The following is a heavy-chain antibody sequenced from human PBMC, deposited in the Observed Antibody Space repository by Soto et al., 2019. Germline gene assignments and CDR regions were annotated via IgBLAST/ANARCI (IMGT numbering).Heavy chain of an antibody. CDR3: SRDLAAVDH. CDR2: IKPASGST. CDR1: GYTFTHYY. D-gene: IGHD6-13*01. Sequence: QVQLVQSGAEVKKPGASVKVSCRTSGYTFTHYYIHWVRQAPGQGLEWLGIIKPASGSTNYAQDFQGSVTLTMDTSTTTVYMELSGLRSEDTAIFDCSRDLAAVDHWGQGTLVTVSS. V-gene: IGHV1-46*01. J-gene: IGHJ4*02.